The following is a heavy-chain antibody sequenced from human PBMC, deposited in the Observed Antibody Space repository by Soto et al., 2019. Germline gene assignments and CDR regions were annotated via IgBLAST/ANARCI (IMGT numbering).Heavy chain of an antibody. CDR3: ASTEMATILYY. V-gene: IGHV4-4*02. Sequence: QVQLQESGPGLVKPSGTLSLTCAVSGGSISSSNRWTWVRQPPGKGLEWIGEIYHSGSTHYNPSLKSQVTLSVVKSKKHFPLKLSSVTAADTSVDYCASTEMATILYYWCQGTLVTVSS. J-gene: IGHJ4*02. D-gene: IGHD5-12*01. CDR2: IYHSGST. CDR1: GGSISSSNR.